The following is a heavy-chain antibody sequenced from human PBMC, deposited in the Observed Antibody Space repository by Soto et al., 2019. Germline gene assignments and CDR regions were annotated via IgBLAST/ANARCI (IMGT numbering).Heavy chain of an antibody. Sequence: EVQLLESGGGLGQPGGSLRLSCAASGFTFNNYAMSWVRQAPGKGLEWVSSISGGAYSTYYADSVKGRFSISRDNSKNTLYLQMSSLRAEDTAVYYCAKAQRVVVVAPCGNDFWGQGTLVSVSS. J-gene: IGHJ4*02. CDR1: GFTFNNYA. CDR2: ISGGAYST. V-gene: IGHV3-23*01. D-gene: IGHD2-15*01. CDR3: AKAQRVVVVAPCGNDF.